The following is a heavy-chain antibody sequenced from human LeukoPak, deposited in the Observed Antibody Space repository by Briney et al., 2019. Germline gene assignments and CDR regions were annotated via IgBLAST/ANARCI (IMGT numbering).Heavy chain of an antibody. D-gene: IGHD1-20*01. J-gene: IGHJ4*02. V-gene: IGHV4-4*07. CDR1: GGSISSYY. CDR2: IYTSGST. Sequence: PPETLSLTCTVSGGSISSYYWSWIRQPAGKGLEWIGRIYTSGSTNYNPSLKSRVTMSVDTSKNQFSLKLSSVTAADTAVYYCAREFGYNWNRGPLDYWGQGTLVTVSS. CDR3: AREFGYNWNRGPLDY.